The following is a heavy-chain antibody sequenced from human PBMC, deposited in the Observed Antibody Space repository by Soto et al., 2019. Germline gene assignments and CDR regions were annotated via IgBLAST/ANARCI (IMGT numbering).Heavy chain of an antibody. CDR1: GGTFSSYA. Sequence: QVPLVQSGAEVKKPGSSVKVSCKASGGTFSSYAISWVRQAPGQGLEWMGGIIPIFGTANYAQKFQGRVTITADESTSTAYMELSSLRSEDTAVYYCASGLHYYDSSGYYPLFDYWGQGTLVTVSS. D-gene: IGHD3-22*01. CDR2: IIPIFGTA. CDR3: ASGLHYYDSSGYYPLFDY. J-gene: IGHJ4*02. V-gene: IGHV1-69*01.